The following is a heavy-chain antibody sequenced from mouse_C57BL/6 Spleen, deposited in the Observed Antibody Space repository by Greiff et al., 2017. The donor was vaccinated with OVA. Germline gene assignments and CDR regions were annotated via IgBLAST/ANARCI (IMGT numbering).Heavy chain of an antibody. V-gene: IGHV1-82*01. CDR1: GYAFSSSW. J-gene: IGHJ4*01. CDR3: ARLRGGY. Sequence: QVQLQQSGPELVKPGASVKISCKASGYAFSSSWMNWVKQRPGQGLEWIGRIYPGDGDTNYNGKFKGKATLTADKSSSTAYMQLSSLTSEDSAVYFCARLRGGYWGQGTSVTVSS. D-gene: IGHD2-12*01. CDR2: IYPGDGDT.